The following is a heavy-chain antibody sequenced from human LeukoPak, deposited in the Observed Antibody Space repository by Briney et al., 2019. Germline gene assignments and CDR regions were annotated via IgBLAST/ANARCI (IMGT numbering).Heavy chain of an antibody. CDR2: ISSSSSYI. CDR1: GFTFSSYS. Sequence: GGSLRLSCAASGFTFSSYSMNWVRQAPGKGLEWVSSISSSSSYIYYADSVKGRFTISRDNAKNSLYLQMNSLRAEDTAVYYCAKDAPFRSSWGYFDYWGQGTLVTVSS. J-gene: IGHJ4*02. V-gene: IGHV3-21*01. D-gene: IGHD6-13*01. CDR3: AKDAPFRSSWGYFDY.